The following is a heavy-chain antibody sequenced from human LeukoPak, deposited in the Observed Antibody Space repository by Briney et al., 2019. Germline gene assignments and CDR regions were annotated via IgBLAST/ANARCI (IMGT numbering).Heavy chain of an antibody. D-gene: IGHD3-22*01. CDR1: GFTFSSYG. V-gene: IGHV3-33*01. J-gene: IGHJ5*02. Sequence: GRSLRLSCAASGFTFSSYGMHWVRQAPGKGLEWVAVIWYDGSNKYYADSVKGRFTISRDNSKNTLYLQMNSLRAEDTAVYYCARDGDSSGYYYDAPYNWFDPWGQGTLVTVSS. CDR3: ARDGDSSGYYYDAPYNWFDP. CDR2: IWYDGSNK.